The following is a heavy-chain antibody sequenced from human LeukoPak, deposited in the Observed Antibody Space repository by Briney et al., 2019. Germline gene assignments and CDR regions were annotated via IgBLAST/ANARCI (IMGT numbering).Heavy chain of an antibody. D-gene: IGHD5-24*01. Sequence: SETLSLTCTVSGGSISSYYWSWIRQPPGKGLEWIGYIYTSGSTNYNPSLKSRVTISVDTSKNQFSLKLSSVTAADTAVYYCARHGRDGYNYWGQGTLVTASS. CDR3: ARHGRDGYNY. CDR2: IYTSGST. V-gene: IGHV4-4*09. CDR1: GGSISSYY. J-gene: IGHJ4*02.